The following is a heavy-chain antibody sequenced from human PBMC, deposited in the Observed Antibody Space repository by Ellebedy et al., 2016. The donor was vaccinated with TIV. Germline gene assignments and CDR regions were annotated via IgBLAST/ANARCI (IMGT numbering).Heavy chain of an antibody. J-gene: IGHJ3*01. CDR3: ARDPVGVGPAFDV. CDR1: GLTFSSHA. V-gene: IGHV3-23*01. Sequence: GESLKISCAASGLTFSSHAMSWVRQAPGKGLEWVSSITESCGNTYYADSVKGRLTISRDNSKDTLYLQMNSLRAEDTAIYYCARDPVGVGPAFDVWGQGTMVNVSS. D-gene: IGHD4-23*01. CDR2: ITESCGNT.